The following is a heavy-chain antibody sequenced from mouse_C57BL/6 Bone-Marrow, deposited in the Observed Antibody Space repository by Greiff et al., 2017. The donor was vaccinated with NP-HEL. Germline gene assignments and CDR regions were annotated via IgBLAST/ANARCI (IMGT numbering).Heavy chain of an antibody. CDR2: FHPYNDDT. Sequence: VQLQQSGAELVKPGASVKMSCKASGYTFTTYPIEWMKQNHGKSLEWIGNFHPYNDDTKYNEKFKGKATLTVEKSSSTVYLELSRLTSDDSAVYYCARGDYYGSSYEDWYFDVWGTGTTVTVSS. D-gene: IGHD1-1*01. CDR1: GYTFTTYP. CDR3: ARGDYYGSSYEDWYFDV. V-gene: IGHV1-47*01. J-gene: IGHJ1*03.